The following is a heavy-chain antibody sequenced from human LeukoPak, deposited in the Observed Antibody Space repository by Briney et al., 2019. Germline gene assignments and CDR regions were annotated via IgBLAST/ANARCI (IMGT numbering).Heavy chain of an antibody. J-gene: IGHJ3*02. Sequence: GGSLRLSCAASGFIFRSFSMTWVRQAPGKGLEWVASISSTSNHKYHADSVKGRFTISRDNDKNSLYLQMNSLRAEDTALYYCATRVTADSYDASDIWGQGTMVIVSS. V-gene: IGHV3-21*06. CDR1: GFIFRSFS. CDR2: ISSTSNHK. CDR3: ATRVTADSYDASDI. D-gene: IGHD6-13*01.